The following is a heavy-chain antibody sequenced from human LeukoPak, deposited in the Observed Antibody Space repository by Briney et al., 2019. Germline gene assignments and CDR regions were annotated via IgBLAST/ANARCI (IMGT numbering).Heavy chain of an antibody. Sequence: GGSLRLSCAASGFTFSSYGMHWVRQAPGKGLEWVANVKQDGSEKYYVDSVRGRFTISRDNAKNSLYLEMNSLRAEDTAVYYCARTYYDFWSGYYSHEGNPFDYWGQGTLVTVSS. CDR1: GFTFSSYG. CDR2: VKQDGSEK. CDR3: ARTYYDFWSGYYSHEGNPFDY. J-gene: IGHJ4*02. D-gene: IGHD3-3*01. V-gene: IGHV3-7*01.